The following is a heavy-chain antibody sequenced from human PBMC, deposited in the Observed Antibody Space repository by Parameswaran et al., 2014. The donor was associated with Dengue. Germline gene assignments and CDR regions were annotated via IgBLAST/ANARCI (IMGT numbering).Heavy chain of an antibody. J-gene: IGHJ6*02. CDR3: ARDGRVRVEVVATDHYYYGMDV. Sequence: WVRQAPGQGLEWMGWISAYNGDTKYAQKLQGRVTMTTARSTRTAYMELRSLTSDDTAVYYCARDGRVRVEVVATDHYYYGMDVWGQGTTVTVSS. D-gene: IGHD2-15*01. CDR2: ISAYNGDT. V-gene: IGHV1-18*01.